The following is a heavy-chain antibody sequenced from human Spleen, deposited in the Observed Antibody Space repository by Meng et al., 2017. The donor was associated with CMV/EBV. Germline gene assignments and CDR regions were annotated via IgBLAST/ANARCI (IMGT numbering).Heavy chain of an antibody. CDR1: GLTFSSYA. J-gene: IGHJ5*02. CDR3: ASDNTRFLGAFDP. D-gene: IGHD1-26*01. V-gene: IGHV3-30-3*01. CDR2: ISYDGSKI. Sequence: GESLKISCAASGLTFSSYAMYWVRQAPGKGPEWVAVISYDGSKINYADSVKGRFTISRDNSKNTLFLQMNRLRVEDTAVYYCASDNTRFLGAFDPWGQGTLVTVS.